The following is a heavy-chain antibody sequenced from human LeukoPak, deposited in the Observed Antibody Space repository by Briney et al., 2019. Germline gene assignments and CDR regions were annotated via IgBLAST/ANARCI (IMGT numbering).Heavy chain of an antibody. CDR2: IEKHGGET. D-gene: IGHD6-19*01. J-gene: IGHJ4*02. V-gene: IGHV3-7*01. CDR1: GFTFSRHW. CDR3: ARGKIAVAGTGGFDY. Sequence: GSLRLSCAASGFTFSRHWMAWVRPAPGQGLEWVANIEKHGGETYYVDSLKGRFTISRDNAKNSLYLQMNSLRAEDTAVYYCARGKIAVAGTGGFDYWGQGTLVTVSS.